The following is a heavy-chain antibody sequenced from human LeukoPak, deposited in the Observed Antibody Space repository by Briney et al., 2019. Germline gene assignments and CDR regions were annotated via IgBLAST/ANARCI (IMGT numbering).Heavy chain of an antibody. Sequence: EASVKVPCKASGGTSSSYAISWVRRAPGQGLEWMGGIIPIFGTANYAQKFQGRVTITADESTSTAYMELSSLRSEDTAVYYCARANPIAAAGDYYYGMDVWGQGTTVTVSS. V-gene: IGHV1-69*13. D-gene: IGHD6-13*01. CDR2: IIPIFGTA. CDR1: GGTSSSYA. J-gene: IGHJ6*02. CDR3: ARANPIAAAGDYYYGMDV.